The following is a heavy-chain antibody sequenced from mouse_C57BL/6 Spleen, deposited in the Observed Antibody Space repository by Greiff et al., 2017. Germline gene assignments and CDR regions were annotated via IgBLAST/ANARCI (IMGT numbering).Heavy chain of an antibody. CDR1: GYTFTGYW. Sequence: QVQLQQSGAELMQPGASVKLSCKATGYTFTGYWIEWVKQRPGHGLEWIGEILPGSGSTNYNEKIKGKATFTAETSSNTAYMKLSSLTTEDSAIYYCARGGTTVVDAMDYWGQGTSVTVSS. D-gene: IGHD1-1*01. CDR2: ILPGSGST. CDR3: ARGGTTVVDAMDY. J-gene: IGHJ4*01. V-gene: IGHV1-9*01.